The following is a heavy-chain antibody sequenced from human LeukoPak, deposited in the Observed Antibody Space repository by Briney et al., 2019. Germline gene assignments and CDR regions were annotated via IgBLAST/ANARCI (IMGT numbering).Heavy chain of an antibody. J-gene: IGHJ4*02. CDR1: VCSLCICA. D-gene: IGHD3-16*01. CDR2: ICGDGRST. CDR3: AKERLIPSRYFDY. V-gene: IGHV3-23*01. Sequence: PGGSLRLSCAPSVCSLCICATSGVPDAPGEGREWVSRICGDGRSTYYADSVKGRFTISKDNSKNTLYLQMNSLRAEDMAVYYCAKERLIPSRYFDYWGQGTLVTVSS.